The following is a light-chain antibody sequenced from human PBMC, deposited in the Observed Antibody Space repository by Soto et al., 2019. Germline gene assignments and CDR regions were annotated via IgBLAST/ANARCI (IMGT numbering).Light chain of an antibody. Sequence: QSVLTQPPSVSGAPGQRVTISCTGSSSNIGAGYDVHWYQQLPETAPKLLIYGNSNRPSGVPDRFYGSKSGTSASLAITGLQAEDEADYYCQSYDSSLSGVVFGGGTKLTVL. J-gene: IGLJ2*01. CDR2: GNS. V-gene: IGLV1-40*01. CDR1: SSNIGAGYD. CDR3: QSYDSSLSGVV.